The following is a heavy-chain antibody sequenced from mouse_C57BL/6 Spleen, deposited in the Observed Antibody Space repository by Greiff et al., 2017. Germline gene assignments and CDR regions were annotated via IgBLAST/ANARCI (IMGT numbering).Heavy chain of an antibody. CDR1: GFTFSNYW. D-gene: IGHD1-1*01. V-gene: IGHV6-3*01. CDR3: TRALYYYVSSGAMDY. J-gene: IGHJ4*01. Sequence: EVQVVESGGGLVQPGGSMKLSCVASGFTFSNYWMNWVRQSPEKGLEWVAQIRLKSDNYATHYAESVKGRFTISRDDSKSSVYLQMNNLRAEDTGIYYCTRALYYYVSSGAMDYWGQGTSVTVSS. CDR2: IRLKSDNYAT.